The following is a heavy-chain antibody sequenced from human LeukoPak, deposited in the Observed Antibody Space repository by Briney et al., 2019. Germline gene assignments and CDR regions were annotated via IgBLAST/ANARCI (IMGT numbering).Heavy chain of an antibody. CDR2: IWYDGSNK. D-gene: IGHD6-13*01. Sequence: GGSLRLSCAASGFSFSSHAMHWVRQAPGKGLEWVAVIWYDGSNKHYGDSVKCRFTISRDNSENAVYLQMDSLRAEDTAVYYCAKRVSPSDSSTWYAVDYWGKGTLVTVSS. CDR3: AKRVSPSDSSTWYAVDY. V-gene: IGHV3-30*02. CDR1: GFSFSSHA. J-gene: IGHJ4*02.